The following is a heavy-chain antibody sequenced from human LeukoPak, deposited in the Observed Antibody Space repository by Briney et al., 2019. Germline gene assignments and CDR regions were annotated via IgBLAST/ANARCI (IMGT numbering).Heavy chain of an antibody. J-gene: IGHJ5*02. V-gene: IGHV3-23*01. Sequence: GGSLRLSCAASEFTFSNYAMNWVRQAPGKGLEWVSGISGGGGSTYYAGSVKGRFTISRDNSKNTQYLQLDSLRAEDTALYYCAKGSGINHYHWIDPWGQGTLVTVSS. CDR1: EFTFSNYA. CDR2: ISGGGGST. D-gene: IGHD1-14*01. CDR3: AKGSGINHYHWIDP.